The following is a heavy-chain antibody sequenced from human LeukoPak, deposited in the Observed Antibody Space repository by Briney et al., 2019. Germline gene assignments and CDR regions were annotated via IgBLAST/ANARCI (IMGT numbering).Heavy chain of an antibody. CDR3: AKGGYGDYQDAFDI. Sequence: GVSLRLSCAASGFTFSIYALSGVRQAPARGRECVSAISGSGGSTSYADSVKGRSTISSDNSKNTLYLQMNSLRAEDTAVYYCAKGGYGDYQDAFDIWGQGTMVTVSS. CDR1: GFTFSIYA. D-gene: IGHD4-17*01. V-gene: IGHV3-23*01. J-gene: IGHJ3*02. CDR2: ISGSGGST.